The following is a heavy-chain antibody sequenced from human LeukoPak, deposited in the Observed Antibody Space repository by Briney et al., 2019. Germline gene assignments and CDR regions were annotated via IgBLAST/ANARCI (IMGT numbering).Heavy chain of an antibody. CDR1: GFTFSSYA. J-gene: IGHJ3*02. V-gene: IGHV3-30-3*01. D-gene: IGHD1-1*01. Sequence: GGSLRLSCAASGFTFSSYAMHWVRQAPGKGLEWVAVISYDGSNKYYADSVKGRFTISRDNSKNTLYLQMNSLRAEDTAVYYCARDRWNVHAFDIWGQGTMVTVSS. CDR3: ARDRWNVHAFDI. CDR2: ISYDGSNK.